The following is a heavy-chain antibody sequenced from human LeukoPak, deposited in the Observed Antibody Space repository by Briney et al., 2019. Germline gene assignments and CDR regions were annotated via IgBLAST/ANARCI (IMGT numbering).Heavy chain of an antibody. J-gene: IGHJ5*02. CDR2: ISYDGSNK. CDR1: GFTFSSYA. V-gene: IGHV3-30-3*01. Sequence: LPGGSLRLSCAASGFTFSSYAMHWVRQAPGKGLEWVAVISYDGSNKYYADSVKGRFTISRDNSKNTLYLQMNSLRAEDTAVYYCARDKLVLWEVVVAATPDYNWFDLWGQGTLVTVSS. D-gene: IGHD2-15*01. CDR3: ARDKLVLWEVVVAATPDYNWFDL.